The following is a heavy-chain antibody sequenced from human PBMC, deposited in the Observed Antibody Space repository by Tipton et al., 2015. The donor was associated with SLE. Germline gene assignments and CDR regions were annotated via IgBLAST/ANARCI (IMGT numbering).Heavy chain of an antibody. V-gene: IGHV4-59*08. J-gene: IGHJ5*02. CDR2: IYYSGST. CDR1: GGSISSYY. Sequence: TLSLTCTVSGGSISSYYWSWIRQPPGKGLEWIGYIYYSGSTNYNPSLKSRVTISVDTSKNQFSLNLTSVTAADTAVYYCARNRRWFDPWGQGTLVTVSS. CDR3: ARNRRWFDP.